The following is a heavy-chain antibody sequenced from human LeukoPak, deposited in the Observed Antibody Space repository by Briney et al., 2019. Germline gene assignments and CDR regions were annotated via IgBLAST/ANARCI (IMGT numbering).Heavy chain of an antibody. V-gene: IGHV4-39*07. D-gene: IGHD1-14*01. CDR3: ARGRIPYHPPKRWFDP. CDR2: IYYSGNT. J-gene: IGHJ5*02. Sequence: SETLSLTCTVSGDSISTSNSYWGWIRQPPGKGLEWIGSIYYSGNTYYNASLKSRVTISVDTSKNQFSLKLSSVTAADTAVYYCARGRIPYHPPKRWFDPWGQGTLVTVSS. CDR1: GDSISTSNSY.